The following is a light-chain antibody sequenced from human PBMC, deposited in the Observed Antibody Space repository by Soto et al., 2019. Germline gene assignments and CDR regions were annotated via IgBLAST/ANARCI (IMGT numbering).Light chain of an antibody. CDR3: QQYNSYYRT. CDR1: QSISSW. J-gene: IGKJ1*01. V-gene: IGKV1-5*03. Sequence: DIQMTQSPSTLSASVGDRVTITCRASQSISSWLAWYQQKPGKAPNLLIYKASSLESGVPSRFIGSGSGTEFTLTISSLQPDDFANYYYQQYNSYYRTFGQGTKVEIK. CDR2: KAS.